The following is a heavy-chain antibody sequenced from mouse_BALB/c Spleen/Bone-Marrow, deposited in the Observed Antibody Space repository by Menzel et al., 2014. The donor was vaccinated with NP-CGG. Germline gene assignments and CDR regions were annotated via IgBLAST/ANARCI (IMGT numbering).Heavy chain of an antibody. D-gene: IGHD2-1*01. CDR2: INPSTAYT. CDR1: GYTFISYW. J-gene: IGHJ4*01. Sequence: QVQLQQSGAELAKPGASVKMSCKASGYTFISYWIHWVKQRPGQGLEWIGYINPSTAYTAYNQKFQDKTTLTADKSSSTAYMQLSSLTSEDSAVYYCARGNYEAMDYWGQGTSVTVSS. CDR3: ARGNYEAMDY. V-gene: IGHV1-7*01.